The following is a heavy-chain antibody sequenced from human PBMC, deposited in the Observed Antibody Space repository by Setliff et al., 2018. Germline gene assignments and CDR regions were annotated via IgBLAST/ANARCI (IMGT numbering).Heavy chain of an antibody. D-gene: IGHD3-10*01. CDR2: IYYSGST. CDR1: GGSISDYY. CDR3: ARDRATVIRGVTSFFYYYMDV. J-gene: IGHJ6*03. Sequence: PSETLSLTCTVSGGSISDYYWSWIRQPPGKGLEWIGYIYYSGSTNYNPSLESRAAISVDSSKNQFSLKLRSVTAADTAVYYCARDRATVIRGVTSFFYYYMDVWGGGTTVTVSS. V-gene: IGHV4-59*01.